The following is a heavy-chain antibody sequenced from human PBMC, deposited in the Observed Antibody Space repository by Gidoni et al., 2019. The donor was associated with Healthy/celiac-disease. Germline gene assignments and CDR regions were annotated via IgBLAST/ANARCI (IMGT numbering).Heavy chain of an antibody. D-gene: IGHD5-18*01. V-gene: IGHV3-21*01. CDR3: ARDSGYSYGYSYYYYGMDV. CDR2: ISSSSSYI. J-gene: IGHJ6*02. CDR1: GFTFSSYS. Sequence: EVQLVESGGGLVKPGESLRLSCDASGFTFSSYSIHWVRQAPGKGLEWVSSISSSSSYIYYADSVKGRFTISRDNAKNSLYLQMNSLRAEDTAVYYCARDSGYSYGYSYYYYGMDVWGQGTTVTVSS.